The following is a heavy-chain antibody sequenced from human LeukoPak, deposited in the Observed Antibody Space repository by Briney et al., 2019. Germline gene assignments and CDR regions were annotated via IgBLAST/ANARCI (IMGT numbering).Heavy chain of an antibody. D-gene: IGHD6-13*01. V-gene: IGHV3-21*01. J-gene: IGHJ3*02. CDR2: ISSSSSYI. CDR3: ASIGWQQLAWGAFDI. CDR1: GFTFSSYS. Sequence: PGGSLRLSCAASGFTFSSYSMNWVRQAPGEGLEWVSSISSSSSYIYYADSVKGRFTISRDNAKNSLYLQMNSLRAEDTAVYYCASIGWQQLAWGAFDIWGQGTMVTVSS.